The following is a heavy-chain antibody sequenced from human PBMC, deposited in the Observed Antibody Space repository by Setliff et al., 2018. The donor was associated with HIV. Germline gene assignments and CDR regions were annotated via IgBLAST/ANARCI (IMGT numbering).Heavy chain of an antibody. D-gene: IGHD3-22*01. V-gene: IGHV3-23*01. CDR2: IGSSGGST. CDR1: GFTFSGFA. J-gene: IGHJ3*02. CDR3: AKPTYYYDSSGYAFDI. Sequence: GGSLRLSCVASGFTFSGFAMRWVRQAPGKGLEWVSAIGSSGGSTYYADSVKGRFTISRDNSKNTLYLQMNSLRAEDTAVYYCAKPTYYYDSSGYAFDIWGQGTMVTVSS.